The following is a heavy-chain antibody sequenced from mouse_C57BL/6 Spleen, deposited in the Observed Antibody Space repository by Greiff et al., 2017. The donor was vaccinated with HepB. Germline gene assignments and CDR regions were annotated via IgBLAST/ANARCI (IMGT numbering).Heavy chain of an antibody. J-gene: IGHJ4*01. D-gene: IGHD2-5*01. Sequence: DVQLVESGGGLVKPGGSLKLSCAASGFTFSSYAMSWVRQTPEKRLEWVATISDGGSYTYYPDNVKGRFTISRDNAKNNLYLQMSHLKSEDTAMYYCARSYSNYDYYAMDYWGQGTSVTVSS. V-gene: IGHV5-4*01. CDR3: ARSYSNYDYYAMDY. CDR2: ISDGGSYT. CDR1: GFTFSSYA.